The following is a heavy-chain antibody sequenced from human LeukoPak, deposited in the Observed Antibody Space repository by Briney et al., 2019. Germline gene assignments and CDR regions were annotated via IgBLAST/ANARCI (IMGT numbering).Heavy chain of an antibody. CDR2: IYHSGNT. V-gene: IGHV4-38-2*02. CDR1: DYSISSGYY. Sequence: SETLSLTCTVSDYSISSGYYWGWIRQPPGKGLEWIGSIYHSGNTYYNPSLKSRVTISVDTSKNQFSLKLSSVTAADTAVYYCARDLKIDESGWFDPWGQGTLVTVSS. D-gene: IGHD3-10*01. CDR3: ARDLKIDESGWFDP. J-gene: IGHJ5*02.